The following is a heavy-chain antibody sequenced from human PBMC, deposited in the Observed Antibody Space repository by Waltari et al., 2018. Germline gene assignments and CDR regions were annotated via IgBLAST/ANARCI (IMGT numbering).Heavy chain of an antibody. CDR1: VFTFSRYA. V-gene: IGHV3-23*04. J-gene: IGHJ5*02. D-gene: IGHD2-8*01. CDR3: AKDESGVFDP. Sequence: EVQLVESGGGLVQPGGSVRLSCAASVFTFSRYAMRWVRQAPGKGLEWVSAISGSGGSTYYADSVKGRFTISRDNSKNTLYLQMNSLRAEDTAVYYCAKDESGVFDPWGQGTLVTVSS. CDR2: ISGSGGST.